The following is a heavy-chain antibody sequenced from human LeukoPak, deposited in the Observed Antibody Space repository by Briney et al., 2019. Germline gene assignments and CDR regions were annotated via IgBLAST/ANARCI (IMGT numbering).Heavy chain of an antibody. Sequence: PGGSLRLSCAASGFTFNSCAMNWVRQAPGRGLEWVSTISGSGDSTYYADSVKGRFTISRDNSKNTLYLQMNSLRAEDTAVYYCAKRLHCYDSSGAPESYFGYWGQGTLV. CDR3: AKRLHCYDSSGAPESYFGY. CDR1: GFTFNSCA. J-gene: IGHJ4*02. CDR2: ISGSGDST. D-gene: IGHD3-22*01. V-gene: IGHV3-23*01.